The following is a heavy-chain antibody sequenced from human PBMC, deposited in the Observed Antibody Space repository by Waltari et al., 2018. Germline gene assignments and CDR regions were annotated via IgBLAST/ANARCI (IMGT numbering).Heavy chain of an antibody. CDR1: VFSFSSEA. CDR2: FARSGAIV. CDR3: AKEGQLGYFVE. D-gene: IGHD3-9*01. J-gene: IGHJ4*02. V-gene: IGHV3-23*01. Sequence: EVQLLPSGGGLIPPGGLLILSCATSVFSFSSEAMNWVRQAPGKGLGWVSVFARSGAIVYADAVKGRFTSSRDISTSTLYLQMNNLRAEDTAIYYCAKEGQLGYFVEWGQGTLVTVSS.